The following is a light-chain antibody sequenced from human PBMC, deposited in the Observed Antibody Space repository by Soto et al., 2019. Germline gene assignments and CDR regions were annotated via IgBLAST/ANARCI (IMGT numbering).Light chain of an antibody. J-gene: IGLJ2*01. V-gene: IGLV2-14*01. CDR2: DVS. Sequence: QSALTQPASVSGSPGQSITISCTGTSSDVGGYNYVSWYQQHPGKAPKLMIYDVSNRPSGVSNRFSGSKSGNTASLTISGLQPEDESDYYCSSYTSSSTPVFGGGTKVTVL. CDR3: SSYTSSSTPV. CDR1: SSDVGGYNY.